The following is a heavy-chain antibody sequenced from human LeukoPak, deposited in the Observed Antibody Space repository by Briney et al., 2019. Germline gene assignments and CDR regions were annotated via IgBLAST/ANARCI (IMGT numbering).Heavy chain of an antibody. CDR2: MNPNSDNT. CDR3: ARLSVDYDILTGLYYYMDV. Sequence: ASVKVSCKASGYTFTSYDINWVRQATGQGLERMGWMNPNSDNTAYAQKFQGRVTMTRNTSISTAYMELSSLRSEDTAVYYCARLSVDYDILTGLYYYMDVWGKGTTVTISS. J-gene: IGHJ6*03. D-gene: IGHD3-9*01. CDR1: GYTFTSYD. V-gene: IGHV1-8*01.